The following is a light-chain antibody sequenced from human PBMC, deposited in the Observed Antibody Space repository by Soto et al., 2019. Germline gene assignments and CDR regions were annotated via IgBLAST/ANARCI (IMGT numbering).Light chain of an antibody. CDR2: GAS. J-gene: IGKJ4*01. Sequence: IVMTQSPATLSVSPGERATLSCRASQSVSSNLTWYQQKPGQAPRLLIYGASSRATGIPDRFSGSGSGTDFTLTISRLEPEDFAVYYCQQHGSSQTFGGGTKVDIK. CDR1: QSVSSN. V-gene: IGKV3-20*01. CDR3: QQHGSSQT.